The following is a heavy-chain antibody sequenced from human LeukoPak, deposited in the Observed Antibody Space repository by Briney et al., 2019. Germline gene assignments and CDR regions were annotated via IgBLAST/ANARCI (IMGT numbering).Heavy chain of an antibody. V-gene: IGHV3-7*01. D-gene: IGHD3-10*01. CDR2: IKQDGSEK. J-gene: IGHJ6*03. CDR3: ARDTYYFGSGSYPSGAMDV. CDR1: GFTFSAYW. Sequence: GGSLRLSCAASGFTFSAYWMSWVRQAPGKGLEWVANIKQDGSEKYYVDSVKGRFTISRDNAKNSLYLQMNSLRAEDTAVYYCARDTYYFGSGSYPSGAMDVWGKGTAVTISS.